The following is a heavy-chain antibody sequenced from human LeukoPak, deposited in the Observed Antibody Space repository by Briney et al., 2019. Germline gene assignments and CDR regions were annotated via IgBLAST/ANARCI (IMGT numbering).Heavy chain of an antibody. V-gene: IGHV1-2*02. CDR3: VINKAAKSLDY. D-gene: IGHD6-25*01. CDR2: MNPNSGGT. CDR1: GYTFTDYY. Sequence: ASVKVSCKASGYTFTDYYIHWVRQAPGQGLEWMAWMNPNSGGTSYAQKFQGRVTMTGDTSISTGYMELSRLRFDDTAVYYCVINKAAKSLDYWGQGTLVTVSS. J-gene: IGHJ4*02.